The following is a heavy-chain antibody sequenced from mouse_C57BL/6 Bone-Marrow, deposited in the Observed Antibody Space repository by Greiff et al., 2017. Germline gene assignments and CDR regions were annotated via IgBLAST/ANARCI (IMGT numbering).Heavy chain of an antibody. Sequence: VKLMESGPGLVAPSQSLSITCTVSGFSLTSYAISWVRQPPGKGLEWLGVIWTGGGTNYNSALKSRLSISKDNSKSQVFLKMNSLQTDDTARYYCARHYSNYWYAMDYWGQGTSVTVSS. D-gene: IGHD2-5*01. CDR3: ARHYSNYWYAMDY. CDR1: GFSLTSYA. CDR2: IWTGGGT. V-gene: IGHV2-9-1*01. J-gene: IGHJ4*01.